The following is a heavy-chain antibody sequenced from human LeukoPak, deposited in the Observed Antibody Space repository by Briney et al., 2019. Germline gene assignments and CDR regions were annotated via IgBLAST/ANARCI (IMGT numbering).Heavy chain of an antibody. J-gene: IGHJ4*02. V-gene: IGHV4-39*07. CDR1: GGSISSSSYY. D-gene: IGHD6-13*01. Sequence: SETLSLTCTVSGGSISSSSYYWGWIRQPPGKGLEWIGSIYYSGSTNYNPSLKSRVTISVDTSKNQFSLKLSSVTAADTAVYYCARGRGIAAAGYNDYWGQGTLVTVSS. CDR3: ARGRGIAAAGYNDY. CDR2: IYYSGST.